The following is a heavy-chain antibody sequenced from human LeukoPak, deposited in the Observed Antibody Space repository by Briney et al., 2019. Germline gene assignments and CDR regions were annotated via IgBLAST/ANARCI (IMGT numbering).Heavy chain of an antibody. D-gene: IGHD6-19*01. V-gene: IGHV4-39*02. CDR1: GGSISSSHYY. CDR2: IYYSGTT. Sequence: SETLSLTCTVSGGSISSSHYYWGWIRQPPGKGLEWIGNIYYSGTTYYKPSLKSRVTISVDTSKNQFSLKLSSVTAADTAVYYCARERMSIAVAGTRFDWGQGTLVTVSS. J-gene: IGHJ4*02. CDR3: ARERMSIAVAGTRFD.